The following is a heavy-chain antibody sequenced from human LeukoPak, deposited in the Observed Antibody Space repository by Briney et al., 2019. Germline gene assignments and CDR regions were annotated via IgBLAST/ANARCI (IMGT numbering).Heavy chain of an antibody. CDR1: GGSISSSNW. J-gene: IGHJ6*03. CDR2: INHSGST. D-gene: IGHD6-19*01. V-gene: IGHV4-4*02. Sequence: SGTLSLTCAISGGSISSSNWWSWVRQPPGKGLEWIGEINHSGSTNYNPSLKSRVTISVDTSKNQFSLKLSSVTAADTAVYYCARLGGWPNIYYYYYYMDVWGKGTTVTISS. CDR3: ARLGGWPNIYYYYYYMDV.